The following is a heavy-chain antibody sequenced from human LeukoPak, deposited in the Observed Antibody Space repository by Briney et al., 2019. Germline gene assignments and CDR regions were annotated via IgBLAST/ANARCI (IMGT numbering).Heavy chain of an antibody. CDR2: IEESGGST. J-gene: IGHJ4*02. D-gene: IGHD6-13*01. CDR3: SKGSLGSWYYFDY. Sequence: GGSLRLSCAASGFTFSSYAMSWVRQAPGKGLEWVSSIEESGGSTHYADSVKGRFTISRDNSKNTLYLQMNSLRAEDTDVYYCSKGSLGSWYYFDYWGQGTLVTVSS. V-gene: IGHV3-23*01. CDR1: GFTFSSYA.